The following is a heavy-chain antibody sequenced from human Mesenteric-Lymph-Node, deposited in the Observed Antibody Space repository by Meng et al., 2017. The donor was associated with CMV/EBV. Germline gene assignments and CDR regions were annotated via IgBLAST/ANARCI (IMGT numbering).Heavy chain of an antibody. V-gene: IGHV4-59*01. D-gene: IGHD4-17*01. CDR3: ARGYGDYEGVEY. Sequence: SETLSLTCSVSGGSIGTYYWTWIRQPPGKGLEWIGNIYYTGSTTYHPSLMGRVTISVDTSKNQFSLELSSVTAADTAMYYCARGYGDYEGVEYWGQGTLVTVSS. CDR2: IYYTGST. J-gene: IGHJ1*01. CDR1: GGSIGTYY.